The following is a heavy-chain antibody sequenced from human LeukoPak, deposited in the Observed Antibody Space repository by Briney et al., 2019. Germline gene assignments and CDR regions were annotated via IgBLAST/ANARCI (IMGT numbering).Heavy chain of an antibody. J-gene: IGHJ5*02. CDR3: ARDLQLSSISLFDP. CDR2: IKQDGSEK. V-gene: IGHV3-7*01. CDR1: GFTFSNYW. D-gene: IGHD6-13*01. Sequence: GGSLRLSCAASGFTFSNYWMSWVRQAPGKGLEWVANIKQDGSEKYFVASVRGRFTIFRDNTKNSLYLQMNSLRAEDTAVYYCARDLQLSSISLFDPWGQGTLVTVSS.